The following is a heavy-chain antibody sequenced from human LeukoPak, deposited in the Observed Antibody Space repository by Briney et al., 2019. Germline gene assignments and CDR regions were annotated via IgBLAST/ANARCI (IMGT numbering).Heavy chain of an antibody. J-gene: IGHJ5*02. CDR2: IYYSGST. Sequence: SQTLSLTCTDSGGSISSGGYYWSWIRQHPGKGLEWIGYIYYSGSTYYNPSLKSRVTISVDTSKNQFSLKLSSVTAADTAVYYCARDMTDWWFDPWGQGTLVTVSS. CDR1: GGSISSGGYY. CDR3: ARDMTDWWFDP. V-gene: IGHV4-31*03. D-gene: IGHD3-9*01.